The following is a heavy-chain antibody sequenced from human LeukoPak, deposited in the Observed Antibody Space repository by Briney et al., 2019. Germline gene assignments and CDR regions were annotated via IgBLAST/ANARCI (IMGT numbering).Heavy chain of an antibody. V-gene: IGHV3-21*01. D-gene: IGHD3-22*01. CDR2: ISRSSSYI. J-gene: IGHJ4*02. Sequence: PGGSLRLSCAVSGFTFSSYSMTWVRQAPGKGLEWVSSISRSSSYIYYADSVKGRFTISRDNAKNSLYLQMNSLRVEDTAVYYCARGFHRYNYDSGAYSVYWGQGTLVTVSS. CDR3: ARGFHRYNYDSGAYSVY. CDR1: GFTFSSYS.